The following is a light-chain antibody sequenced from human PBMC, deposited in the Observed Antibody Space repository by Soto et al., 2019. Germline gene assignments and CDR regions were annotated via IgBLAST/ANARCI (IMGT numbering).Light chain of an antibody. Sequence: DIQMTQSPSTLSASIGDRVTITCRASQTINNWLAWYQQKPGKAPNLLIYHASNLETGVPSKFSCSAFGTDFTLTISSLQPDDFATYYCQHYNSYPSTFGQGTKVEIK. J-gene: IGKJ1*01. CDR3: QHYNSYPST. V-gene: IGKV1-5*01. CDR2: HAS. CDR1: QTINNW.